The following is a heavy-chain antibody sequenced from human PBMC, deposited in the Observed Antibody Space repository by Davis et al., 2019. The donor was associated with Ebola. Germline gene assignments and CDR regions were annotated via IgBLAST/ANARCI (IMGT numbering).Heavy chain of an antibody. Sequence: SETLSLTCAVSGDSISSSNWWSWVRQPPGKGLEWIGEISQSGSTNYNPSLKSRVTISVDKSKNQFSLKLSSVTAADTAVYYCARLGYCSGGSCVYYYYGMDVWGQGTTVTVSS. D-gene: IGHD2-15*01. CDR3: ARLGYCSGGSCVYYYYGMDV. J-gene: IGHJ6*02. CDR2: ISQSGST. V-gene: IGHV4-4*02. CDR1: GDSISSSNW.